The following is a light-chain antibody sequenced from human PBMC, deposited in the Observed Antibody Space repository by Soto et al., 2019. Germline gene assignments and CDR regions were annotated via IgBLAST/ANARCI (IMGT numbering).Light chain of an antibody. Sequence: EIVLTQSSATLSLSPGERATLSCRASQSVTSNALAWYQQKPGQAPRLLIYGVSSRATSIPDRFSGSGSGTDFTLTISSLEPEDFAVYYCQQRSKWPLTFGGGTKVDIK. CDR1: QSVTSN. CDR3: QQRSKWPLT. V-gene: IGKV3-11*01. CDR2: GVS. J-gene: IGKJ4*01.